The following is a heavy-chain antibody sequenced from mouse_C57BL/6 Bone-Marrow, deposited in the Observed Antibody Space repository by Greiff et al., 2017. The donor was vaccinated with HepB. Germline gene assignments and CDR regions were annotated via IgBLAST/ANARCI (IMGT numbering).Heavy chain of an antibody. CDR1: GFNFKDYY. Sequence: EVQLQQSGAELVKPGASVKLSCTASGFNFKDYYMHWVKQRTEQGLEWIGRIDPEDGETKYAAKFQGKATITADTSSNTAYLQLSSLTSEDTAVYYCARGRDDYAFAYWGQGTLVTVSA. CDR3: ARGRDDYAFAY. V-gene: IGHV14-2*01. CDR2: IDPEDGET. D-gene: IGHD2-4*01. J-gene: IGHJ3*01.